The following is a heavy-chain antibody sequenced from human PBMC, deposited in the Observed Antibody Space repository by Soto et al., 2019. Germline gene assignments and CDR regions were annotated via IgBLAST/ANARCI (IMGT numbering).Heavy chain of an antibody. CDR1: GCSIISYY. CDR3: ARVPSP. CDR2: IYYSGST. V-gene: IGHV4-59*12. Sequence: PLEILSLTCTVSGCSIISYYWSWIRQPPGKGLEWIGYIYYSGSTNYKPSLKSRVTISVDRSKNQFSLKLSSVTAADTAVYYCARVPSPWGQGTLVTVSS. J-gene: IGHJ5*02.